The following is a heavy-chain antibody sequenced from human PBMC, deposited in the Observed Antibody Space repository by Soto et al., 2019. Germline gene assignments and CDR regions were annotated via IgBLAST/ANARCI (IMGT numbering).Heavy chain of an antibody. D-gene: IGHD5-12*01. CDR3: ARAISGYVT. CDR1: GITYTTYA. CDR2: INTGNGNT. V-gene: IGHV1-3*04. J-gene: IGHJ5*01. Sequence: QVQLVQSGAEVKKPGASVKVSCKASGITYTTYAIHWVRQAPGQGLEWMGWINTGNGNTRYSQRFKGRVTLTTDTSASTAYIDLSSLTSEDTAVYYCARAISGYVTWGHGTLITDSS.